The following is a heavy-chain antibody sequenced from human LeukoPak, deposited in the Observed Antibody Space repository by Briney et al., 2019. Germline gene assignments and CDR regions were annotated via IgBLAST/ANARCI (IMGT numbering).Heavy chain of an antibody. V-gene: IGHV1-46*01. D-gene: IGHD2-15*01. J-gene: IGHJ4*02. CDR3: VRERWSDFDY. Sequence: ATVKVSCKASGYTFTNYYMHWVRQAPGQGLEWMGIINPSDGSTRYAQKFQGRVTMTRDTSTSTVYMEVRSLRSEDTAVYYCVRERWSDFDYWGQGTLVTVSS. CDR2: INPSDGST. CDR1: GYTFTNYY.